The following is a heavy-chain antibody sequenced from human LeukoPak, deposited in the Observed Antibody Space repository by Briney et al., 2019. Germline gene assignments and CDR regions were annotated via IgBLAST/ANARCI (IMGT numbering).Heavy chain of an antibody. D-gene: IGHD1-26*01. V-gene: IGHV3-30*18. J-gene: IGHJ4*02. CDR3: AKDLPVAAANGGRKGATTNFDF. CDR2: IAYDGSHE. Sequence: GGSLRLSCAVTGFTFSNYGMHWVRQAPGKGLEWLAVIAYDGSHEHYVDSVKGRFTISRDNSKNTLFLQMNSLSAEDTAVYYCAKDLPVAAANGGRKGATTNFDFWGQGTLVSVSS. CDR1: GFTFSNYG.